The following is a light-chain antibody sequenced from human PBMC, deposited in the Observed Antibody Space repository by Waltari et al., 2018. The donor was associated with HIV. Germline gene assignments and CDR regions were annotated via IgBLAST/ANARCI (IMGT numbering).Light chain of an antibody. CDR3: ASWDDNLNSWV. J-gene: IGLJ3*02. Sequence: QSVVTQPPSASGTPGQRVTISCSGSDSHIGSNYVYWYQDLPGPAPKLLIYKTNQRSSGVPDRFAGSKSDTSASLAISGLRSEDEADYYCASWDDNLNSWVFGGGTKLTVL. CDR2: KTN. CDR1: DSHIGSNY. V-gene: IGLV1-47*01.